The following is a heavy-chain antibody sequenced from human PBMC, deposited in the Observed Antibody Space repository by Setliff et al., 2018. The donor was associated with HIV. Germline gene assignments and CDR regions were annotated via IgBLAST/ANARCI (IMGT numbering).Heavy chain of an antibody. J-gene: IGHJ3*02. D-gene: IGHD1-26*01. Sequence: PSETLSLTCTVSGGSISSGSYYWSWVRQPAGKGLEWIGRIHTSGSTNYNPSLKSRVTISVDTSKTQFSLRLNSLTATDTALYYCARASVGATGLYAFDIWGQGTMVTVSS. CDR1: GGSISSGSYY. V-gene: IGHV4-61*02. CDR2: IHTSGST. CDR3: ARASVGATGLYAFDI.